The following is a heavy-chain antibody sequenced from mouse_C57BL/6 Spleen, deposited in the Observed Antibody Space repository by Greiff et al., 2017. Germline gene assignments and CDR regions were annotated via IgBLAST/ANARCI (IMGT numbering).Heavy chain of an antibody. CDR3: AKGYYSNDDWYFDV. CDR1: GYTFTSYW. D-gene: IGHD2-14*01. CDR2: IYPSDSET. Sequence: QVQLQQPGAELVRPGSSVKLSCKASGYTFTSYWMDWVKQRPGQGLEWIGNIYPSDSETHYNQKFKDKATLTVDKSSSTAYMQLSSLTSKDSAVYYCAKGYYSNDDWYFDVWGTGTTVTVSA. V-gene: IGHV1-61*01. J-gene: IGHJ1*03.